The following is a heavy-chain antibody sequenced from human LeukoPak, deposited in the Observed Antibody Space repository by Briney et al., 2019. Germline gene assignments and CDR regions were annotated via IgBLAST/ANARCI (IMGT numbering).Heavy chain of an antibody. CDR1: GFTFSNFG. CDR2: ILYDGTNK. Sequence: GGSLRLSCAASGFTFSNFGMHWVRQAPGKGLEWVAFILYDGTNKHYADSVRGRFTISRDNSKNTLYLQVNSLRGEDTAVFYCAKDWSTLNAIDYWGQGTLVTVSS. J-gene: IGHJ4*02. CDR3: AKDWSTLNAIDY. V-gene: IGHV3-30*02. D-gene: IGHD5/OR15-5a*01.